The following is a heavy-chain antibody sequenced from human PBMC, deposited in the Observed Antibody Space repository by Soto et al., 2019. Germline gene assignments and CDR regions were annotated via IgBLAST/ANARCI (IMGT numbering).Heavy chain of an antibody. CDR1: GYTFTSYY. CDR3: ARSIELYYFDY. J-gene: IGHJ4*02. Sequence: QVQLVQSGAEVKKPGASVKVSCKASGYTFTSYYMHWVRQAPGQGLEWMGIINPSGGSTSYAQKFQGRVTMTRDTSTSTVYMELSGLRSEDTAVYYCARSIELYYFDYWGQGTLVTVSS. D-gene: IGHD2-21*01. CDR2: INPSGGST. V-gene: IGHV1-46*01.